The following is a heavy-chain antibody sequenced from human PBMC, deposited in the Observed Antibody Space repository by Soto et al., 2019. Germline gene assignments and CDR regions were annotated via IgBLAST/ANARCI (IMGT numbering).Heavy chain of an antibody. V-gene: IGHV4-59*01. CDR3: ARDPGSGWYWGGASFDI. Sequence: SETLSLTCTVSGGAISSYYWSWIRQPPGKGLEWIGYIYYSGSTNYNPSLKSRVTISVDTSKNQFSLKLSSVTAADTAVYYCARDPGSGWYWGGASFDIWGQGTMVTVSS. CDR2: IYYSGST. D-gene: IGHD6-13*01. CDR1: GGAISSYY. J-gene: IGHJ3*02.